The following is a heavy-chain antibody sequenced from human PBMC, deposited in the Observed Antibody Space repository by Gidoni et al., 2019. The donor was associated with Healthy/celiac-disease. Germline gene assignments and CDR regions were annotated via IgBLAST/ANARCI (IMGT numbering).Heavy chain of an antibody. D-gene: IGHD4-17*01. Sequence: LQLQESAPVLVKPSETLSLTCTVSGGSISSSSYYWGWIRQPPGKGLEWIGSIYYSGSTYYNPSLKSRVTISVDTSKNKFSLKLSSVTAADTDVYYCARQTTVTNLLDYWGQGTLVTVSS. CDR1: GGSISSSSYY. V-gene: IGHV4-39*01. CDR3: ARQTTVTNLLDY. CDR2: IYYSGST. J-gene: IGHJ4*02.